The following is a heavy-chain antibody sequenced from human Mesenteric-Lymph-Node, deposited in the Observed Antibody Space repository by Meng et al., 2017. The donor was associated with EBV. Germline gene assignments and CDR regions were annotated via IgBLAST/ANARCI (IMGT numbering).Heavy chain of an antibody. Sequence: QVQFRQWGGGLLKPSETLSLTCAVYGGSFSSGDWWSWVRQSPGMGLEWIGEIYHSGSTHYNPSLKTRVTISVDKSRNQFSLILRSVTAADTAVYHCARLSPGREMVDYWGQGTLVTVSS. D-gene: IGHD5-24*01. CDR3: ARLSPGREMVDY. J-gene: IGHJ4*02. CDR2: IYHSGST. CDR1: GGSFSSGDW. V-gene: IGHV4-4*02.